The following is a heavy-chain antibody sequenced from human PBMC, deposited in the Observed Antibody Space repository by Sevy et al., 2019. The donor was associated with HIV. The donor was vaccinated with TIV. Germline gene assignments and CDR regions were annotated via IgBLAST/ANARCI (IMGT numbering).Heavy chain of an antibody. Sequence: GGSLRLSCVGSGFSFDDYAMHWVRQAPGKGLQWVSGISWNSGDIGYADSVKGRFTISRDNAKNSLYLQMNSLRPDDTALYYCIKSSGSWPRYYFDSWGQGTLVTVSS. CDR3: IKSSGSWPRYYFDS. D-gene: IGHD1-26*01. CDR2: ISWNSGDI. CDR1: GFSFDDYA. V-gene: IGHV3-9*01. J-gene: IGHJ4*02.